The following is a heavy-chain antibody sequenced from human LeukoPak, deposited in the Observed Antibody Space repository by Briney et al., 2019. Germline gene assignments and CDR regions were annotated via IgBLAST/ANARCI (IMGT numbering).Heavy chain of an antibody. CDR2: IYYSGST. J-gene: IGHJ4*02. D-gene: IGHD6-19*01. CDR1: GDSISSSDYY. V-gene: IGHV4-39*07. Sequence: SETLSLTCTVSGDSISSSDYYWGWIHQPPGKGLEWIGSIYYSGSTYYNPSLKSRVTISVDTSKNQFSLKLSSVTAADTAVYYCARDSSGWYRGFDYWGQGTLVTVSS. CDR3: ARDSSGWYRGFDY.